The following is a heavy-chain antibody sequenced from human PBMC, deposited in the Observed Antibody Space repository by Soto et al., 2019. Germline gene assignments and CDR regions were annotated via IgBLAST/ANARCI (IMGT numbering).Heavy chain of an antibody. D-gene: IGHD6-13*01. CDR3: AKTLGNYSSSWYADYYYGMDV. J-gene: IGHJ6*02. CDR2: ISYDGSNK. V-gene: IGHV3-30*18. CDR1: GFTFSSYG. Sequence: GGSLRLSCAASGFTFSSYGMHWVRQAPGKGLEWVAVISYDGSNKYYADSVKGRFTISRDNSKNTLYLQMNSLRAEDTAVYYCAKTLGNYSSSWYADYYYGMDVWGQGTTVTVS.